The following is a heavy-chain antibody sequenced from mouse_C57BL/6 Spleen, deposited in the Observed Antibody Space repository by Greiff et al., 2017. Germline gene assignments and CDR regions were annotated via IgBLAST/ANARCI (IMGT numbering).Heavy chain of an antibody. CDR2: IDPEDGET. CDR1: GFNIKDYY. J-gene: IGHJ2*01. CDR3: ASSVDSSGPDD. D-gene: IGHD3-2*02. V-gene: IGHV14-2*01. Sequence: VQLQQSGAELVKPGASVKLSCTASGFNIKDYYMHWVKQRTEQGLEWIGRIDPEDGETKYAPKFQGKATITADTSSNTAYLQLSSQTSEDTAVYYCASSVDSSGPDDWGQGTTLTVSS.